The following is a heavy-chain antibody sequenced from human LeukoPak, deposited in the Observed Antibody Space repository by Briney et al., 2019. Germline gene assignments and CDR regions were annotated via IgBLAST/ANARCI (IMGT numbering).Heavy chain of an antibody. CDR3: ARGADLWFGELYGY. Sequence: SETLSLTCAVYGGSFSGYYWSWIRQPPGKGLEWIGEINHSGSTNYNPSLKSRVTISVATSKNQFSRKLSSVTAADTAVYYCARGADLWFGELYGYWGQGTLVTVSS. CDR1: GGSFSGYY. V-gene: IGHV4-34*01. CDR2: INHSGST. D-gene: IGHD3-10*01. J-gene: IGHJ4*02.